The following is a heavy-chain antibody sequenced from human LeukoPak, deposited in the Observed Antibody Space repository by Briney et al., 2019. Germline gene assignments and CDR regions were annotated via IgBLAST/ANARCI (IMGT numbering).Heavy chain of an antibody. D-gene: IGHD6-13*01. CDR3: ARTPSTSETAAGSFDY. V-gene: IGHV7-4-1*02. CDR2: INTNTGNP. Sequence: ASVKVSCKASGYTFTSYAMNWVRQAPGQGLEWMGWINTNTGNPTYAQGFTGRFVFSLDTSVSTAYLQISSLKAEDTAVYYCARTPSTSETAAGSFDYWGQGTLVTVSS. J-gene: IGHJ4*02. CDR1: GYTFTSYA.